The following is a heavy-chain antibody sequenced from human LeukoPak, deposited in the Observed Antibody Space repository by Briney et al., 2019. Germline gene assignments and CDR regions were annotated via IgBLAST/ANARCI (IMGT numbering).Heavy chain of an antibody. CDR1: GGSFSGYY. CDR2: INHSGTT. J-gene: IGHJ4*02. D-gene: IGHD7-27*01. V-gene: IGHV4-34*01. Sequence: SETLSLTCGVYGGSFSGYYWSWIRQPPGKGLEWIGEINHSGTTNYNPSLRRRVTLSVDTSKNQFSLKLTSVTAADTAEYFCARGRFPPLLGASRYYFDSWGQGTLVTVSS. CDR3: ARGRFPPLLGASRYYFDS.